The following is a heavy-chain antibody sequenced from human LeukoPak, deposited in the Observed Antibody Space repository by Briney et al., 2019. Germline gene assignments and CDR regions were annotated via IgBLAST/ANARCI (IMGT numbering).Heavy chain of an antibody. CDR3: ARFHFLYYYGSGSYYNHYFDY. Sequence: ASVKVSCKASGYTFTGYYIHWVRQAPGQGLEWMGWINPNSGGTNYAQKFQGRVTMTRDTSISTAYMELSRLRSDDTAVYYCARFHFLYYYGSGSYYNHYFDYWGHGTLVAVSS. CDR2: INPNSGGT. D-gene: IGHD3-10*01. J-gene: IGHJ4*01. CDR1: GYTFTGYY. V-gene: IGHV1-2*02.